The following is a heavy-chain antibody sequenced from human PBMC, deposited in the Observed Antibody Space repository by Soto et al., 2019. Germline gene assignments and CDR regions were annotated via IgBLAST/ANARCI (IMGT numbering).Heavy chain of an antibody. Sequence: PSETLSLTCTVSGGSISSSDHYWSWIRQPPGKGLEWIGYASYSGTSYYNPSLKSRVTISVDTSKNQFSLKLSSVTAADTAVYYCARVLSFYGSGSPFDYWGQGTLVTVSS. J-gene: IGHJ4*02. CDR1: GGSISSSDHY. CDR2: ASYSGTS. D-gene: IGHD3-10*01. V-gene: IGHV4-30-4*01. CDR3: ARVLSFYGSGSPFDY.